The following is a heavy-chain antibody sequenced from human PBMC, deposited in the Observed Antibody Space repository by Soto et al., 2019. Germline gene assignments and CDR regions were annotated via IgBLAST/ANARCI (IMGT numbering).Heavy chain of an antibody. V-gene: IGHV1-69*01. CDR3: ARPVEMATISRSYLFY. CDR2: IIPIFGTA. D-gene: IGHD5-12*01. Sequence: QVQLVQSGAEVKKTGSSVKVSCKASGGTFSTYAINWVLQAPGQGLEWMGGIIPIFGTANYAQKFQGRVTITADESTSTAYLDLSSLRSEDTAVYYCARPVEMATISRSYLFYWGQGTLVTVSS. CDR1: GGTFSTYA. J-gene: IGHJ4*02.